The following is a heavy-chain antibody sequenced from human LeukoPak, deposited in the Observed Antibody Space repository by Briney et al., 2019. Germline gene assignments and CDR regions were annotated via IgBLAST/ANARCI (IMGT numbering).Heavy chain of an antibody. V-gene: IGHV1-18*01. Sequence: ASVKVSCKASGYTFTSYGISWVRQAPGQGLEWMGWISSYNGNTNYAQKLQGRVTMTTDTSTSTGYMELTSLRSDDTAVYYCARTLGGNYVEMATGVDLWGRGTLVTVS. CDR3: ARTLGGNYVEMATGVDL. CDR1: GYTFTSYG. CDR2: ISSYNGNT. J-gene: IGHJ2*01. D-gene: IGHD5-24*01.